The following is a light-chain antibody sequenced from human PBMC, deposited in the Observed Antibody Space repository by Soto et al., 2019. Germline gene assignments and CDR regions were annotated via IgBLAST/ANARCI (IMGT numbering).Light chain of an antibody. V-gene: IGLV2-14*01. Sequence: QSALTQPASVSGSPGQSITISCTGTSSDVGGYNYVSWYQQHPGKAPKLTIYEVSNRPSGVSNRFSGSKSGNAASLTISGLQAEDEADYYCSSYTISSTLVFGGGTKVTVL. J-gene: IGLJ2*01. CDR3: SSYTISSTLV. CDR1: SSDVGGYNY. CDR2: EVS.